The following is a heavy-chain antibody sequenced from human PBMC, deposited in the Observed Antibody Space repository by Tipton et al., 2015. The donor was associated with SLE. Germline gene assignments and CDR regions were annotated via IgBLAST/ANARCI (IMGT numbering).Heavy chain of an antibody. Sequence: TLSLTCSVYDGSFSGYYWTWIRQPPGKGLEWIGEINHSGSTNYNPSLKSRVTISIDTSKNQFSLKLRSVTAADTAVYYCARRHYSGPFDSWGQGTLVTVSS. D-gene: IGHD5-12*01. CDR3: ARRHYSGPFDS. CDR1: DGSFSGYY. CDR2: INHSGST. V-gene: IGHV4-34*01. J-gene: IGHJ4*02.